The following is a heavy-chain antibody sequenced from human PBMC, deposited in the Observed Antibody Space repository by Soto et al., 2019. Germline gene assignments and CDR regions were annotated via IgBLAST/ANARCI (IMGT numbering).Heavy chain of an antibody. CDR2: IFADGNT. V-gene: IGHV4-4*07. D-gene: IGHD2-21*01. CDR3: VRDIIVALDY. CDR1: GASISTSY. J-gene: IGHJ4*02. Sequence: SETLSLTCVVSGASISTSYWSWVRQPAGKRLQWIGRIFADGNTNSSPSLNVRVSMAIDKSQNQISLQLASVTAAYTATHYFVRDIIVALDYWGQGAQVTVSS.